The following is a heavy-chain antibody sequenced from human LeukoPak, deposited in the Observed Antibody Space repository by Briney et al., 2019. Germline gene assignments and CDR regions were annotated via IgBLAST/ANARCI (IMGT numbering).Heavy chain of an antibody. CDR1: GDSVSSNSAG. V-gene: IGHV6-1*01. J-gene: IGHJ5*02. CDR2: TYYRSKWYN. D-gene: IGHD3-16*01. CDR3: ARGGGAIAT. Sequence: SQTLSLTCASSGDSVSSNSAGWSWIRQSPSRGLEWLGRTYYRSKWYNDYAISVKSRITINPDTSKNQFSLQLNSVTHEDTAVYYCARGGGAIATWGQGTLVTVSS.